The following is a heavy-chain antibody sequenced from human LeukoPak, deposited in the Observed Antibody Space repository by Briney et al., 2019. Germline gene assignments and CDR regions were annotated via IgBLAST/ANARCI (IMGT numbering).Heavy chain of an antibody. V-gene: IGHV1-24*01. CDR2: FDPEDGET. D-gene: IGHD3-22*01. CDR3: ATAGHDSSGYYPPSWFDP. Sequence: ASVKVSCKVSGYTLTELSMHWVRQAPGKGLEWMGGFDPEDGETIYAQKFQGRVIMTEDTSTDTAYMELSSLRSEDTAVYYCATAGHDSSGYYPPSWFDPWGQGTLVTVSS. CDR1: GYTLTELS. J-gene: IGHJ5*02.